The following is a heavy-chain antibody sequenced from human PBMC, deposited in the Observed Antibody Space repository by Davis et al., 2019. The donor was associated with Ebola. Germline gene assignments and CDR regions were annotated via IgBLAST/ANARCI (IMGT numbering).Heavy chain of an antibody. CDR1: GYTFTGYY. CDR3: VRDLRGWGDFDY. D-gene: IGHD3-10*01. Sequence: ASVKVSCKASGYTFTGYYMHWVRQAPGQGLEWMGIINPSGGSTSYAQKFQGRVTMTRDTSTNTLYMELSSLTSGDTAVYYCVRDLRGWGDFDYWGQGTLVTVSS. V-gene: IGHV1-46*01. CDR2: INPSGGST. J-gene: IGHJ4*02.